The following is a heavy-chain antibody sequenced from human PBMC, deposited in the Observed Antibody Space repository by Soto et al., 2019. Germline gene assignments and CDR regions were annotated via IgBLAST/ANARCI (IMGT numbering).Heavy chain of an antibody. CDR3: ASVYDFYGSGSYDYFDY. Sequence: SVKVSCKASGDTFSSYIFSWVRQAPGQGLEWMGRIIPILNIANYAQKFQDRVTITADKSTSTAYMELSSLRSEDTAVYYCASVYDFYGSGSYDYFDYWGQGALVTVSS. V-gene: IGHV1-69*02. CDR2: IIPILNIA. D-gene: IGHD3-10*01. CDR1: GDTFSSYI. J-gene: IGHJ4*02.